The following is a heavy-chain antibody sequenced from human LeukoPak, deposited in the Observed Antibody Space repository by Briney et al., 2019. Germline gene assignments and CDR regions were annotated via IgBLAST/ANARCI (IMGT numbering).Heavy chain of an antibody. CDR3: ARLVLRYFDWLTRGYYFDY. J-gene: IGHJ4*02. Sequence: SETLSLTCAAYGGSFSGYYWSWIRQPPGKGLEWIGEINHSGSTNYNPSLKSRVTISVDTSKNQFSLKLSSVTAADTAVYYCARLVLRYFDWLTRGYYFDYWGQGTLVTVSS. CDR2: INHSGST. D-gene: IGHD3-9*01. CDR1: GGSFSGYY. V-gene: IGHV4-34*01.